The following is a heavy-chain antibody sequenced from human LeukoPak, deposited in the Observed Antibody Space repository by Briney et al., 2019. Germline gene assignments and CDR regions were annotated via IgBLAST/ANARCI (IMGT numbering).Heavy chain of an antibody. CDR2: ISSSGGNT. CDR1: GFTFSSYA. Sequence: GGSLRLSCAASGFTFSSYAMSWVRQAPGKGLEWVSDISSSGGNTCYADSVKGRFTISRDNPKNTLYLQMNSLRAEDTAVYYCAQVVVAAGVNYWGQGTLVTVSS. J-gene: IGHJ4*02. D-gene: IGHD6-13*01. V-gene: IGHV3-23*01. CDR3: AQVVVAAGVNY.